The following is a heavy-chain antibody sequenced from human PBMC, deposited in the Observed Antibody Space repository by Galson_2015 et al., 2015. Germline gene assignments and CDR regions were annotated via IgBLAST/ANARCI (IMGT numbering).Heavy chain of an antibody. CDR2: IYRGGST. D-gene: IGHD3-9*01. CDR3: AAADDILTGYLY. V-gene: IGHV3-53*01. CDR1: GFTVSSDY. Sequence: SLRLSCAAPGFTVSSDYMSWVRQAPGKGLEWVSVIYRGGSTHYADPVKGRFTISRDTSKKMLYLQINSLRAEDTAVYYCAAADDILTGYLYWGQGTLVTVSS. J-gene: IGHJ1*01.